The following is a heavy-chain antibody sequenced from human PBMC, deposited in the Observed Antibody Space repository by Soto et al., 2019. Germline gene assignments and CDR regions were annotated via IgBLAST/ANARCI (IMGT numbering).Heavy chain of an antibody. Sequence: QVQLVQYGAEVKKPGASVRVSCKASGYTFTSYGISWVRQAPGQGLEWMGWISTYNGNTKYAQKLQGRVTMTTDTSTSTAYMELRILRSDDTAVFYCAREMVRGVGSDYWGQGTLVTVSS. V-gene: IGHV1-18*01. CDR1: GYTFTSYG. J-gene: IGHJ4*02. D-gene: IGHD3-10*01. CDR3: AREMVRGVGSDY. CDR2: ISTYNGNT.